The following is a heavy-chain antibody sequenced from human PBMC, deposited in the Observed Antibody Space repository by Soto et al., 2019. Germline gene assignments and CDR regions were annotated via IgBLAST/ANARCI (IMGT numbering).Heavy chain of an antibody. Sequence: VRLVESGGGLVKPGGSLRVSCAASGFNFNTYSMNWVRQAPGKGLQWVSFISASGAYKYYADSVRGRFTISRDNAKKSVFLEMNSLTADDTAIYYCAGERSALPGARDAMDVWGQGTTVTVSS. D-gene: IGHD1-26*01. CDR1: GFNFNTYS. CDR3: AGERSALPGARDAMDV. V-gene: IGHV3-21*02. J-gene: IGHJ6*02. CDR2: ISASGAYK.